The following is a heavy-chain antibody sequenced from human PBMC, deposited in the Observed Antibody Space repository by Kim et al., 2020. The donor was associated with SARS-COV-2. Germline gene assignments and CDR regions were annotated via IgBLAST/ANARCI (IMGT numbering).Heavy chain of an antibody. Sequence: YADYVKGRFTISRDNSKNTLYLQMNSLRAEDTAAYYCAFSTDGYYYGMDVWGQGTTVTVSS. J-gene: IGHJ6*02. CDR3: AFSTDGYYYGMDV. D-gene: IGHD2-2*01. V-gene: IGHV3-30*02.